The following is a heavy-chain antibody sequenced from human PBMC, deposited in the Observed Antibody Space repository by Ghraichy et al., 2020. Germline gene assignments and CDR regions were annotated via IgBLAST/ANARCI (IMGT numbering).Heavy chain of an antibody. CDR1: GYTFTSYD. CDR2: MNPNSGNT. J-gene: IGHJ6*02. Sequence: ASVKVSCKASGYTFTSYDINWVRQATGQGLEWMGWMNPNSGNTGYAQKFQGRVTITRNTSISTAYMELSSLRSEDTAVYYCARVTYYYYGMDVWGQGTTVTVSS. D-gene: IGHD5-18*01. CDR3: ARVTYYYYGMDV. V-gene: IGHV1-8*03.